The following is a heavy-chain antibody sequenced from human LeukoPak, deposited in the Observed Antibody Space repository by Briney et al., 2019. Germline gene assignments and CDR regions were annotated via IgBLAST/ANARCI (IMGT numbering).Heavy chain of an antibody. D-gene: IGHD3-3*01. CDR1: GGSISSYY. CDR3: ASGYYDFWSGYLNAFDI. Sequence: PSETLSLTCTVSGGSISSYYWSWVRQPPGKGLEWIGGINHSGSTNYNPSLKSRVTISVDTSKNQFSLKLSSVTAADTAVYYCASGYYDFWSGYLNAFDIWGQGTMVTVSS. CDR2: INHSGST. V-gene: IGHV4-34*01. J-gene: IGHJ3*02.